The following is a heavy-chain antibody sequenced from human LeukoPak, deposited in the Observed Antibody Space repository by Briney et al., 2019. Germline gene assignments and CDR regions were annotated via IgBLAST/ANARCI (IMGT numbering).Heavy chain of an antibody. CDR3: AKGAQNDRWFYFDY. D-gene: IGHD4-23*01. J-gene: IGHJ4*02. CDR2: INPSGGST. Sequence: ASVKVSCKASGYTFTSYGISWVRQAPGQGLEWMGLINPSGGSTSYAQKFQGRVTMTRDTSTSTVYMELSSLRAEDTAVYYCAKGAQNDRWFYFDYWGQGTLVTVSS. V-gene: IGHV1-46*01. CDR1: GYTFTSYG.